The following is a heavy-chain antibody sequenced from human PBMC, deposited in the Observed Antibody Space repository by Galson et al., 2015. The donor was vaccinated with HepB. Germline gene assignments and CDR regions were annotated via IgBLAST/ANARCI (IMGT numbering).Heavy chain of an antibody. CDR3: ARGVVVVVVPAARDMDV. CDR1: GFTFSSYA. Sequence: SLRLSCAASGFTFSSYAMHWVRQAPGKGLEWVAVISYDGSNKYYADSVKGRFTISRDNSKNTLYLQMNSLRAEDTAVYYCARGVVVVVVPAARDMDVWGKGTTVTVSS. D-gene: IGHD2-2*01. V-gene: IGHV3-30-3*01. CDR2: ISYDGSNK. J-gene: IGHJ6*03.